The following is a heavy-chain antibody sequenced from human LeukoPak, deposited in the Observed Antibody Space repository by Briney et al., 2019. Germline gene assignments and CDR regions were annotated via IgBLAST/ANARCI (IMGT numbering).Heavy chain of an antibody. CDR3: AREVIRHFRGPFDY. V-gene: IGHV1-2*06. D-gene: IGHD3-9*01. J-gene: IGHJ4*02. CDR2: INPNSGGT. Sequence: ASVKVSCKASGYTFTGYYMHWVRQAPGQGLEWMGRINPNSGGTNYAQKFQGRVTMTRDTSISTAYMELSRLRSDDTAVYYCAREVIRHFRGPFDYWGQGTLVTVSS. CDR1: GYTFTGYY.